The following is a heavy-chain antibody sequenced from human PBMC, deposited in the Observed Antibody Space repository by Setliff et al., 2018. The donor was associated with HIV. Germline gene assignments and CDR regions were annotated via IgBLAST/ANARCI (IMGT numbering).Heavy chain of an antibody. CDR3: ARGSGTFYDVLTFGP. CDR2: IYTSGST. D-gene: IGHD3-9*01. Sequence: PSETLSLTCTVSGGSITNGGYNWSWIRQPAGKGLEWIGHIYTSGSTNFNPSLKSRVTISMDMSKNQFSLKLTSLTAADTAVYYCARGSGTFYDVLTFGPWGQGTLVTVS. CDR1: GGSITNGGYN. J-gene: IGHJ4*02. V-gene: IGHV4-61*09.